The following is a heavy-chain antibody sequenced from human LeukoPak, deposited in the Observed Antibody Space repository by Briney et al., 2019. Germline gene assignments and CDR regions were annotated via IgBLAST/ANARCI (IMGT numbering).Heavy chain of an antibody. D-gene: IGHD1-26*01. CDR3: ARGGSYFDY. J-gene: IGHJ4*02. V-gene: IGHV3-53*01. CDR2: IYGGGNT. CDR1: GFIVSSNY. Sequence: GGSLRLSCAASGFIVSSNYMTWVRQAPGKGLEWVSVIYGGGNTYYADSVKGRFTISRGNAKNSLYLQMNSLRAEDTAVYYCARGGSYFDYWGQGTLVTVSS.